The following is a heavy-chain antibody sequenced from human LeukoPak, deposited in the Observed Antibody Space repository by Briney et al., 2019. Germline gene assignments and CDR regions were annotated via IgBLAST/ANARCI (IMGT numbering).Heavy chain of an antibody. J-gene: IGHJ4*02. CDR1: GGTFSSYA. V-gene: IGHV1-69*13. Sequence: ASVKVSCKASGGTFSSYAISWVRQAPGQGLEWMGGIIPIFGTANYAQKFQGRVTITADESTSTAYMELSSLRSEDTAVYYCATRAPPRYDSSGYYHYWGQGTLVTVSS. CDR3: ATRAPPRYDSSGYYHY. D-gene: IGHD3-22*01. CDR2: IIPIFGTA.